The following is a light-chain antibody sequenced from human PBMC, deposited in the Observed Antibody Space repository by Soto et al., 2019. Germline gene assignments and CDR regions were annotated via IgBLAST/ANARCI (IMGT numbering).Light chain of an antibody. CDR2: EDN. J-gene: IGLJ2*01. CDR3: QSYDRNNVNVV. Sequence: NFMLTQPHSVSESPGKTVTISCTGSSASISSDYVQWFQQRPGSAPTTVIFEDNQRPSGVSDRFSGSVDSSSNSASLTISGLQTEDEADYYCQSYDRNNVNVVFGGGTKLTVL. CDR1: SASISSDY. V-gene: IGLV6-57*02.